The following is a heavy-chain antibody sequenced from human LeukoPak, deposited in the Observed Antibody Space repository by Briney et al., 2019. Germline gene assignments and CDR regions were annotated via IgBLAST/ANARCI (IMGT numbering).Heavy chain of an antibody. J-gene: IGHJ5*02. CDR3: ARVPVGTTGYPEGSFDP. V-gene: IGHV4-34*01. CDR1: GGSFCGYY. CDR2: INHSGST. D-gene: IGHD5-12*01. Sequence: SETLSLTCAVYGGSFCGYYWSWIRQPPGRGLEWIGEINHSGSTNYNPSLKSRVTISVDTSKNQFSLKLSSVTAADTAVYYCARVPVGTTGYPEGSFDPWGQGTLVTVSS.